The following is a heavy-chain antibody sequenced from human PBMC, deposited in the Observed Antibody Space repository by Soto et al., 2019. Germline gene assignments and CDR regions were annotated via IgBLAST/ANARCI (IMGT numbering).Heavy chain of an antibody. V-gene: IGHV1-18*01. CDR1: GYTFSSYA. J-gene: IGHJ4*02. CDR2: INAYNGNT. Sequence: ASVKVSCKASGYTFSSYAMHWVGQAPGQGLEWMGWINAYNGNTNYAQKLQGRVTVTTDTSTSTAYMELRSLRSDDSAVYYCARGSTLGVYTQNFDYWGQGTLVTVSS. CDR3: ARGSTLGVYTQNFDY. D-gene: IGHD2-8*01.